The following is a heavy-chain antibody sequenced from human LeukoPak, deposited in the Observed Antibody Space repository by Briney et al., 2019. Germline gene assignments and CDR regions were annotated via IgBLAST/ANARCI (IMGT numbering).Heavy chain of an antibody. CDR2: ISYDGSNK. J-gene: IGHJ4*02. CDR3: ASGGETDY. CDR1: GFTFSSYA. D-gene: IGHD3-16*01. Sequence: QPGGSLRLSCAASGFTFSSYAMHWVRQAPGKGLEWVAVISYDGSNKYYADSAKGRFTISRDNAKNSLYLQMNSLRAEDTAVYYCASGGETDYWGQGTLVTVSS. V-gene: IGHV3-30*04.